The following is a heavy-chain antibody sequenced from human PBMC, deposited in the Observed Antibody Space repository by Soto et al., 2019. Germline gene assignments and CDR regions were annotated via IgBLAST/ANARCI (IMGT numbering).Heavy chain of an antibody. Sequence: PGGSLRLSCTASGLSVRNNYMSWVRQAPGMGLEWVSVIYNDGTTYYADSVRGRFTISRDNSQNTLFLQMKRLTVDDTAIYYCTAPRDEYGSGVSWFTYGMDIWGQGTTVTVSS. CDR3: TAPRDEYGSGVSWFTYGMDI. V-gene: IGHV3-53*01. CDR2: IYNDGTT. J-gene: IGHJ6*02. CDR1: GLSVRNNY. D-gene: IGHD3-10*01.